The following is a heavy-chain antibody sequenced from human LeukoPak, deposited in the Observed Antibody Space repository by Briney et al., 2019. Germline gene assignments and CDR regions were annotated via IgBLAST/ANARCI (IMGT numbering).Heavy chain of an antibody. CDR1: GGSISSYY. J-gene: IGHJ3*02. D-gene: IGHD5-18*01. CDR2: IYYSGST. CDR3: ASRGYSYGYAFDI. Sequence: SETLSLTCTVSGGSISSYYWSWIRQPPGKGLEWIGYIYYSGSTNYNPSLKSRVTISVDTSKNQFSLKLSSVTAADTAVYYCASRGYSYGYAFDIWGQGTMVTVSS. V-gene: IGHV4-59*01.